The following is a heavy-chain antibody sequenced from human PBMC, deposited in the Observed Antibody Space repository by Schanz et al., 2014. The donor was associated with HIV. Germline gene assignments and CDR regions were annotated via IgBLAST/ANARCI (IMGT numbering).Heavy chain of an antibody. J-gene: IGHJ4*02. Sequence: EVQLVESGGGLVQPGGSLRLSCAASEFTFSSYWMSWVRQAPGKGLEWVANIKQDGSEKYYVDSVKGRFTISRDNANNSVYLQMNSLRGEDTAVYYCVRETSSGVDYFDYWGQGTLVTVS. V-gene: IGHV3-7*01. CDR1: EFTFSSYW. D-gene: IGHD3-10*01. CDR3: VRETSSGVDYFDY. CDR2: IKQDGSEK.